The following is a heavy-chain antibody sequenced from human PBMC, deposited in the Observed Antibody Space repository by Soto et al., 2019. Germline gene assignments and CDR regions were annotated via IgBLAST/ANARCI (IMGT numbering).Heavy chain of an antibody. V-gene: IGHV5-10-1*01. CDR2: IDPSDSYT. CDR3: ATLRVGFGELLTY. Sequence: EVQLVQSGAEVKKPGESLRISCNGSGYSFTSYWISWVGQMPGKGLEWMGRIDPSDSYTNYSPSFQGHVTISADKSISTAYLQWSSMKASDTAMYYCATLRVGFGELLTYWGQGTLVTVSS. J-gene: IGHJ4*02. D-gene: IGHD3-10*01. CDR1: GYSFTSYW.